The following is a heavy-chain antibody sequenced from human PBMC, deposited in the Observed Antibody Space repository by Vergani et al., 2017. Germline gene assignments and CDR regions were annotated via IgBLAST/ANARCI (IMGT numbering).Heavy chain of an antibody. V-gene: IGHV1-18*01. D-gene: IGHD3-22*01. CDR3: ARVYYYDSSGSDLYDSLDI. J-gene: IGHJ3*02. CDR2: ISAYNGNT. Sequence: QVQLVQSGAEVKKPGASVKVSCKASGYTFTSYGISWVRQAPGQGLEWMGWISAYNGNTNYAQKLQGRVTMTPDKSTSTAYMELRSLRSDDTAVYYCARVYYYDSSGSDLYDSLDIWGQGTMVTVSS. CDR1: GYTFTSYG.